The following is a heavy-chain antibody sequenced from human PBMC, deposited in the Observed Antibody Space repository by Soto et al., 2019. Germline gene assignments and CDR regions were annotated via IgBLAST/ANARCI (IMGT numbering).Heavy chain of an antibody. V-gene: IGHV4-59*03. CDR1: GYPISTFY. D-gene: IGHD3-22*01. Sequence: PSDTLSLTFDISGYPISTFYCMGIRQPPGKGLESIGYLYYGQRANYNPSHKSRVTLTVDKSKNQCSQTLSTKTAADTAVYYCALRSMAVVPEYWGQGTLVTVS. CDR3: ALRSMAVVPEY. J-gene: IGHJ4*02. CDR2: LYYGQRA.